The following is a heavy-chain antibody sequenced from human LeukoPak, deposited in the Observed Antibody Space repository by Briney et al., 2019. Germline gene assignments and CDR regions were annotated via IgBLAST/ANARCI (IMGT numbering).Heavy chain of an antibody. J-gene: IGHJ4*02. Sequence: GGSLRLSCAASGFTFSSYWMSWVGQAPGKGVEWVANINQEGSEKYYVDSVKGRFTISRDNAKNSLYLQMNSLRAEDTAVYYCARESHTAMGFDYWGQGTLVTVSS. CDR2: INQEGSEK. V-gene: IGHV3-7*01. CDR1: GFTFSSYW. D-gene: IGHD5-18*01. CDR3: ARESHTAMGFDY.